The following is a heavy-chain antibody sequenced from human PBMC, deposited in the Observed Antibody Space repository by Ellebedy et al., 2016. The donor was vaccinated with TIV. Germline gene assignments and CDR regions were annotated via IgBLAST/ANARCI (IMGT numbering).Heavy chain of an antibody. CDR1: GYTFTTFP. CDR2: INAANGNT. J-gene: IGHJ4*02. Sequence: AASVKVSCKASGYTFTTFPMHWVRQAPGQRLEWMGWINAANGNTKYSQIFQGRVTITRDTSANTAYMELSSLRSEDTAVYYCARGRGDGYNLNLYYWGQGALVSVSS. D-gene: IGHD5-24*01. CDR3: ARGRGDGYNLNLYY. V-gene: IGHV1-3*01.